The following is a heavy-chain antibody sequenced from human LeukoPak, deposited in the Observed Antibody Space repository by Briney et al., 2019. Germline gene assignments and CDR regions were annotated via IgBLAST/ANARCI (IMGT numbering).Heavy chain of an antibody. Sequence: GGSLRLSCAASGFTFSDVWMNWVRQAPGKGLEWVGGIKSKTDGGTTDYAAPVKGTFTISRDVSKNTLYLQMNSLRTEDTALYYCTTRHSTVGFGAYWGQGTLVTVSS. V-gene: IGHV3-15*01. J-gene: IGHJ4*02. CDR1: GFTFSDVW. CDR3: TTRHSTVGFGAY. CDR2: IKSKTDGGTT. D-gene: IGHD3-10*01.